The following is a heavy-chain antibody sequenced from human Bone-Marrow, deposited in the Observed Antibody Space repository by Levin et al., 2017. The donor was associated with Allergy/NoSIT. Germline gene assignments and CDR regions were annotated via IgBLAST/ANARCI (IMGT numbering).Heavy chain of an antibody. CDR2: ISGSGDST. J-gene: IGHJ3*01. D-gene: IGHD2/OR15-2a*01. Sequence: PGGSLRLSCAASGFSFSTYHAMSWVRQAPGKGLEWVCGISGSGDSTHYADSVKGRFTISRDNSKNTVSLQMNSLKADDTAAYYCAKLAAPGPRILYDAFDVWGQGTMVTVSS. V-gene: IGHV3-23*01. CDR1: GFSFSTYHA. CDR3: AKLAAPGPRILYDAFDV.